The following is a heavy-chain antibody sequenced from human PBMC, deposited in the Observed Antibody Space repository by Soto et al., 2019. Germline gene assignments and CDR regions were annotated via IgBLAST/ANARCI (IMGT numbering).Heavy chain of an antibody. D-gene: IGHD3-22*01. J-gene: IGHJ4*02. Sequence: SETLSLTCTLSGGSVSSYDGSWIRQPPGKGLEWIGYIYFRGTTNYNPSLKSRVTMSADTSTNQFSLKLNSVTAADTAVYYCARMNYYDTSGYPFDYWGQGMMVTVSS. CDR2: IYFRGTT. V-gene: IGHV4-59*02. CDR1: GGSVSSYD. CDR3: ARMNYYDTSGYPFDY.